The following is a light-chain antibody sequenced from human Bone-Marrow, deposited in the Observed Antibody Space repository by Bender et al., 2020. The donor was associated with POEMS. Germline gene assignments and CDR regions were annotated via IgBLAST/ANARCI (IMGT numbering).Light chain of an antibody. V-gene: IGLV3-10*01. Sequence: SSELTQPPSVSVSPGQTATITCSGPALPKKYVFWYQQKSGQAPMLLIYDDTKRPAGVPERFSGSTAGTMATLTISGAQVEDEADYHCYSRDSSDTHWVCGGGTKLTVL. CDR1: ALPKKY. CDR3: YSRDSSDTHWV. J-gene: IGLJ3*02. CDR2: DDT.